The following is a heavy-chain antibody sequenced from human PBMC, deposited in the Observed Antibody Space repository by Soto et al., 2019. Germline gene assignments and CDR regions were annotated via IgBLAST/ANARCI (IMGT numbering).Heavy chain of an antibody. CDR2: IYSGGST. CDR3: ALTRLPTYYDYVWGSPRDAFDI. D-gene: IGHD3-16*01. Sequence: GGSLRLSCAASGFTVSSNYMSWVRQAPGKGLEWVSVIYSGGSTYYADSVKGRFTISRDNSKNTLYLQMNSLRAEDTAVYYCALTRLPTYYDYVWGSPRDAFDIWGQGTMVTVS. V-gene: IGHV3-53*01. J-gene: IGHJ3*02. CDR1: GFTVSSNY.